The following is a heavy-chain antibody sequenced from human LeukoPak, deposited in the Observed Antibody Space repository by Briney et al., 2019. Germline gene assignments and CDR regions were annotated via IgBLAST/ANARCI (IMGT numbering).Heavy chain of an antibody. J-gene: IGHJ4*02. CDR3: ARVGHRYYDFWSGYRQYYFDY. V-gene: IGHV1-18*01. CDR1: GYTFTSYG. D-gene: IGHD3-3*01. CDR2: ISAYNGNT. Sequence: ASVRVSCRASGYTFTSYGISWVRQAPGQGLEWMGWISAYNGNTNYAQKFQGRVTMTTDTSTSTAYMELRSLRSDDTAVYYCARVGHRYYDFWSGYRQYYFDYWGQGTLVTVSS.